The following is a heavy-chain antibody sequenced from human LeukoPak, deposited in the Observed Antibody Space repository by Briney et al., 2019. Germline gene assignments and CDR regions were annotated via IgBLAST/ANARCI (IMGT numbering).Heavy chain of an antibody. D-gene: IGHD1-20*01. Sequence: GSLRLSCVASGFTFRTYAMSWVRQAPGKGLEWVSGISDSGGTTYYVDSVKGRFTISRDNSKNTLYLQINSLRAEDMAVYYCARVGDLNFYDFWGQGTLVTVSS. V-gene: IGHV3-23*01. CDR2: ISDSGGTT. CDR1: GFTFRTYA. CDR3: ARVGDLNFYDF. J-gene: IGHJ4*02.